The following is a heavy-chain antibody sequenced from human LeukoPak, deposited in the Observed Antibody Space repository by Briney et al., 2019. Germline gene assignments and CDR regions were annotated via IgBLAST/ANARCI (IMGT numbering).Heavy chain of an antibody. J-gene: IGHJ6*03. CDR3: ARGIAVAGWQSYYYYYYMDV. D-gene: IGHD6-19*01. CDR1: GFTFSSYG. CDR2: IRYDGSNK. V-gene: IGHV3-30*02. Sequence: GGSLRLSCAASGFTFSSYGMHWVRQAPGKGLEWVAFIRYDGSNKYYADSVKGRFTISRDNPKNTLYLQMNSLRAEDTAVYYCARGIAVAGWQSYYYYYYMDVWGKGTTVTVSS.